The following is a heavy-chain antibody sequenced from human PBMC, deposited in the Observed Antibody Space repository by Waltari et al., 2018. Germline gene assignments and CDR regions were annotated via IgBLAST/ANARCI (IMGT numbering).Heavy chain of an antibody. CDR2: IYHSGST. J-gene: IGHJ4*02. CDR3: ARDTPAPRITGATSVDY. CDR1: GYSISSGYY. Sequence: QVQLQESGPGLVKPSETLSLTCAVSGYSISSGYYWGWIRQPPGKGLEWIGSIYHSGSTCYNPSLKSRVTISVDTSKNQFSLKLSSVTAADTAVYYCARDTPAPRITGATSVDYWGQGTLVTVSS. V-gene: IGHV4-38-2*02. D-gene: IGHD1-20*01.